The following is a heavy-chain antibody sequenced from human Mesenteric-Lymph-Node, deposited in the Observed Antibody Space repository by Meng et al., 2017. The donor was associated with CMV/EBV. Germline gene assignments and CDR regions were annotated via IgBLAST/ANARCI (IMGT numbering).Heavy chain of an antibody. CDR2: INSDGSST. J-gene: IGHJ5*02. Sequence: GESLKISCAASGFTFSSYWMHWVRQAPGKGLVWVSRINSDGSSTSYADSVKGRFTISRDNAKNSLYLQMNSLRADDTALYYCAKGSGAATVGGDWFDPWGQGTLVTVSS. D-gene: IGHD2-15*01. CDR3: AKGSGAATVGGDWFDP. V-gene: IGHV3-74*01. CDR1: GFTFSSYW.